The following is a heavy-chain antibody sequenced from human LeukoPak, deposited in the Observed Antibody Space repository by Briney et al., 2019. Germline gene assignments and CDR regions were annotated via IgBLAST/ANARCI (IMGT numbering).Heavy chain of an antibody. Sequence: PGGSLRLSCAASGFTFSSYSMNWVRQAPGKGLEWVSYISSSSTIYYADSVKGRFTISRDNAKNSLYLQMNSLRAEDTAVYYCAREGVLLWFGEFYYYMDVWGKGTTVTVSS. CDR2: ISSSSTI. V-gene: IGHV3-48*01. CDR1: GFTFSSYS. D-gene: IGHD3-10*01. J-gene: IGHJ6*03. CDR3: AREGVLLWFGEFYYYMDV.